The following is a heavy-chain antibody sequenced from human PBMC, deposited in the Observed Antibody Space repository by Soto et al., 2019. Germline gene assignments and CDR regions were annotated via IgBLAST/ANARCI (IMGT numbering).Heavy chain of an antibody. J-gene: IGHJ5*02. CDR1: GGSISSYY. V-gene: IGHV4-4*07. CDR3: ARDRTGRGDWFDP. D-gene: IGHD3-10*01. Sequence: QVQLQGSGPGLVKSSETLSLTCTVSGGSISSYYWSWIRQPAGKGLEWIGLIYSTGSTNYNPSLKSRVTMSVDASKNQFSLKLNSVTAADTAVYYCARDRTGRGDWFDPWGQGTLVTVSS. CDR2: IYSTGST.